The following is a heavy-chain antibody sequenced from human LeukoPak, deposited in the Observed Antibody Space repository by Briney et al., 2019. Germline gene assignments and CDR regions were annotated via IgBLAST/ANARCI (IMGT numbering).Heavy chain of an antibody. J-gene: IGHJ4*02. V-gene: IGHV1-2*02. CDR2: INPNSGGT. Sequence: GASVKVSCKASGYTFTGYYMHWVRQAPGQGLEWMGWINPNSGGTNYAQKFQGRVTMTRDTSISTSYMELSRLRSDDTAVYYCARAGFEDYYDSSGYYYWDYWGQGTLVTVSS. CDR1: GYTFTGYY. CDR3: ARAGFEDYYDSSGYYYWDY. D-gene: IGHD3-22*01.